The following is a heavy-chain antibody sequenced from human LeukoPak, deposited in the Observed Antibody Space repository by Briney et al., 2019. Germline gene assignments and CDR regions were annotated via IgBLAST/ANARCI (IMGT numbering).Heavy chain of an antibody. J-gene: IGHJ4*02. D-gene: IGHD3-22*01. CDR2: ISGSGGST. Sequence: PGGSLRLSCAASGFTFSSYAMSWVRQAPGKGLEWVSAISGSGGSTYYADSVKGRFTISRDNPKNTLYLQMNSLRAEDTAVYYCAKEAYDSSGYYYVRTPFDYWGQGTLVTVSS. V-gene: IGHV3-23*01. CDR1: GFTFSSYA. CDR3: AKEAYDSSGYYYVRTPFDY.